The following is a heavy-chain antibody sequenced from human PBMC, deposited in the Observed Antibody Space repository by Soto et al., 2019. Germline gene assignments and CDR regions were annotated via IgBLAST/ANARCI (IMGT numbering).Heavy chain of an antibody. J-gene: IGHJ6*02. V-gene: IGHV3-30*18. CDR1: GFTFSGYG. D-gene: IGHD3-3*01. Sequence: GSLRLSCSASGFTFSGYGMHWVRQAPGKGLEWVAVISYDGSNKYYADSVKGRFTISRDNSKNTLYLQMNSLRAEDTAVYYCAKDPAYYDFWSGYFHKNYYYGMDVWGQGTTVTVSS. CDR3: AKDPAYYDFWSGYFHKNYYYGMDV. CDR2: ISYDGSNK.